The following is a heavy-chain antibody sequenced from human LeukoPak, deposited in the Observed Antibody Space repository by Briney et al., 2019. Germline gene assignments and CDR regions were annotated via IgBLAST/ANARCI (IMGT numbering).Heavy chain of an antibody. V-gene: IGHV3-73*01. CDR3: SRQVLSVHDY. CDR2: IRSKSNPYAT. J-gene: IGHJ4*02. D-gene: IGHD3-10*02. CDR1: GFTISGSP. Sequence: PGGSLRLSCAASGFTISGSPMHWVRQASGKGLEWVGHIRSKSNPYATAYAASVTGRFPISRDDSKNTVYLQMDSLKTEDTAVYYCSRQVLSVHDYWGQGILVTVSS.